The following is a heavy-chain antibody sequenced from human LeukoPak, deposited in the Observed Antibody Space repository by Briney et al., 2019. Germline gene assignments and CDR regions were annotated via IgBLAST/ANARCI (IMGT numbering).Heavy chain of an antibody. D-gene: IGHD3-10*01. CDR1: GDSVSSNSAA. V-gene: IGHV6-1*01. Sequence: SQTLSLTCALSGDSVSSNSAAWNWIRQSPSRGLEWLGRTYYRSKWYNDYAVSVKSRITINPDTSKNQFSLQLNSVTPEDTAVYYCARVLLWFGESAWFDPWGQGTLVTVSS. CDR2: TYYRSKWYN. CDR3: ARVLLWFGESAWFDP. J-gene: IGHJ5*02.